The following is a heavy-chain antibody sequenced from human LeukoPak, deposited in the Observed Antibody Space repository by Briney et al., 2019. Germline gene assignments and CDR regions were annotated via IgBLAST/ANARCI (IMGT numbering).Heavy chain of an antibody. Sequence: GRSLRLSCAASGFTFSSYDMHWVRQAPGKGLEWVAVIWYDGSNKYYADSVKGRFTISRDHSKNTLYLQMKSLRAEDTAVYYCARELEIAVAGTLGYWGQGTLVTVSS. J-gene: IGHJ4*02. CDR3: ARELEIAVAGTLGY. V-gene: IGHV3-33*01. CDR1: GFTFSSYD. CDR2: IWYDGSNK. D-gene: IGHD6-19*01.